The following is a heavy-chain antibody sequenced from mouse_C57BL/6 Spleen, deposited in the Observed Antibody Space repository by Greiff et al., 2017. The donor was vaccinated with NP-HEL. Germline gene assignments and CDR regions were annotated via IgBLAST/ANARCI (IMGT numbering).Heavy chain of an antibody. Sequence: QVQLQQPGAELVKPGASVKLSCKASGYTFTSYWMQWVKQRPGQGLEWIGEIDPSDSYTNYNQKFKGKATLTVDTSSSTAYMQLSSLTSEDSAVYYCAREIGRNYVGFAYWGQGTLVTVSA. CDR1: GYTFTSYW. CDR2: IDPSDSYT. CDR3: AREIGRNYVGFAY. D-gene: IGHD2-1*01. J-gene: IGHJ3*01. V-gene: IGHV1-50*01.